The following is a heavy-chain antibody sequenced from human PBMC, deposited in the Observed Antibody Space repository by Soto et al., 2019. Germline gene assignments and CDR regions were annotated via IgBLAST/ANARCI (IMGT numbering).Heavy chain of an antibody. V-gene: IGHV3-48*03. Sequence: PGGSLRLSCAASGFTFSSYEMNWVRQAPGKGLEWVSYISSSGSTIYYADSVKGRFTISRDNAKNSLYLQMNSLRAEDTAVYYCARDGLTGTPYSFYYYYGMDVWGQGTTVTVSS. CDR1: GFTFSSYE. CDR2: ISSSGSTI. CDR3: ARDGLTGTPYSFYYYYGMDV. D-gene: IGHD1-7*01. J-gene: IGHJ6*02.